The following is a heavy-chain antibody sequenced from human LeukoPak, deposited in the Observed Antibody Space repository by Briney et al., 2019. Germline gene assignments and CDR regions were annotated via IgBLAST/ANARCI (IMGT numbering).Heavy chain of an antibody. J-gene: IGHJ4*02. CDR2: INPSGDST. CDR3: ARSMIRGVTYYFDY. D-gene: IGHD3-10*01. Sequence: ASVKVSCKASGYTFTSYYIHWVRQAPGQGLEWMGVINPSGDSTSYAQKFQGRVTMTRDTSTSTVYMELSSLRSEDTAVHHCARSMIRGVTYYFDYWGQGTLVTVSS. V-gene: IGHV1-46*01. CDR1: GYTFTSYY.